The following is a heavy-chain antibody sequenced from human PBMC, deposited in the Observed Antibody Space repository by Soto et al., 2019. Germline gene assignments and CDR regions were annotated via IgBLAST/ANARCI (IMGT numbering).Heavy chain of an antibody. CDR3: ARIGPYCGGDCYPDFDF. Sequence: EVQLLESGGGLVQPGGSLTLSCAASGFTFNTYGMTWVRQAPGKGQEWVSTVSGSGGGTYYADSVKGRFTISRVNSKNTMYLQMSNLRAEDTAVYFCARIGPYCGGDCYPDFDFWGLGTPVTVSS. CDR1: GFTFNTYG. J-gene: IGHJ4*02. CDR2: VSGSGGGT. V-gene: IGHV3-23*01. D-gene: IGHD2-21*02.